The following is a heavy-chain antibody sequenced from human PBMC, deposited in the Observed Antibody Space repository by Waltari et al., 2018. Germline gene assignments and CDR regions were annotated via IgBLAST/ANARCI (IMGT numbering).Heavy chain of an antibody. CDR3: ARGTYYDFWSGSNWFDP. V-gene: IGHV4-30-2*01. CDR1: GGSISSGGYS. D-gene: IGHD3-3*01. Sequence: QLQLQESGSGLVKPSQTLSLTCAVSGGSISSGGYSWSWIRQPPGKGLEWIGYIYHSGSTYYNPSLKSRVTRSVDRSKNQFSLKLSSVTAADTAVYYCARGTYYDFWSGSNWFDPWGQGTPVTVSS. CDR2: IYHSGST. J-gene: IGHJ5*02.